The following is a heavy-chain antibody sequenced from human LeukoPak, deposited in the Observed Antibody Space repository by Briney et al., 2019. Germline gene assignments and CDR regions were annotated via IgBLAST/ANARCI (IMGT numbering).Heavy chain of an antibody. J-gene: IGHJ4*02. CDR1: GDSISSSNYY. V-gene: IGHV4-39*07. CDR2: IYYSGST. CDR3: ARGYCSGGSCYHNFDY. Sequence: SETLSLTCTVSGDSISSSNYYWGWIRQPPGKGLEWIGSIYYSGSTYYNPSLKSRVTISVDTSKNQFSLKLSSVTAADTAVYYCARGYCSGGSCYHNFDYWGQGTLVTVSS. D-gene: IGHD2-15*01.